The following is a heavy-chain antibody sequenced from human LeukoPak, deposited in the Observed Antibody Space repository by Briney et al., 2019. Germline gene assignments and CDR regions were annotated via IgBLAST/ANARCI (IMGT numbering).Heavy chain of an antibody. CDR3: ARARGEYCSSTSCYNWFDP. Sequence: SETLSLTCTASGGSISSSSYYWGWIRQPPGKGLEWIGSIYYSGSTYYNPSLKSRVTISVDTSKNQFSLKLSSVTAADTAVYYCARARGEYCSSTSCYNWFDPWGQGTLVTVSS. CDR1: GGSISSSSYY. J-gene: IGHJ5*02. D-gene: IGHD2-2*01. V-gene: IGHV4-39*01. CDR2: IYYSGST.